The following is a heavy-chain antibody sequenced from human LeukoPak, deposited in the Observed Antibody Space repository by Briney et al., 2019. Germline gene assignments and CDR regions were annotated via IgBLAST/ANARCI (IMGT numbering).Heavy chain of an antibody. J-gene: IGHJ4*02. CDR3: ARESSGYDYFDY. D-gene: IGHD5-12*01. V-gene: IGHV4-59*01. CDR1: GGSISSYY. CDR2: IYYSGST. Sequence: SETLSLTCTVSGGSISSYYWSWIRQPPGKGLKWIGYIYYSGSTNYNPSLKSRVTISVDTSKNQFSLKLSSVTAADTAVYYCARESSGYDYFDYWGQGTLVTVSS.